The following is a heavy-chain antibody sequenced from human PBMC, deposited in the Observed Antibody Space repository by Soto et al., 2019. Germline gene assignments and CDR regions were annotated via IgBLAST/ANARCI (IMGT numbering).Heavy chain of an antibody. CDR2: IYYSGST. CDR1: GGSISSGDYY. CDR3: ARVGGPREPMTTVTQSHAFDI. J-gene: IGHJ3*02. V-gene: IGHV4-30-4*01. Sequence: QVQLQESGPGLVKPSQTLSLTCTVSGGSISSGDYYWSWIRQPPGKGLEWIGYIYYSGSTYYNPSLKSRVTISVDTSKNQFSLKLSSVTAADTAVYYCARVGGPREPMTTVTQSHAFDIWGQGTMVTVSS. D-gene: IGHD4-17*01.